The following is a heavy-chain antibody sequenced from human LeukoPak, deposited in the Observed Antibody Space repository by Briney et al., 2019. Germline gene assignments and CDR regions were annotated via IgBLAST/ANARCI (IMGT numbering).Heavy chain of an antibody. Sequence: GGSLRLSCAASGFTFSSYSMNWVRQAPGKGLEWVSSISSSSSYIYYADSVKGRFTISRDNAKNSLYLQMNSLRAEDTAVYYCARDSAVDCSGGSCYSDFQHWGQGTLVTDSS. CDR2: ISSSSSYI. V-gene: IGHV3-21*01. D-gene: IGHD2-15*01. J-gene: IGHJ1*01. CDR3: ARDSAVDCSGGSCYSDFQH. CDR1: GFTFSSYS.